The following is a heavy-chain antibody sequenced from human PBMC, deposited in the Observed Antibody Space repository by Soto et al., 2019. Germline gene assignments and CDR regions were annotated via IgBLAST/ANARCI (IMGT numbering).Heavy chain of an antibody. V-gene: IGHV3-21*01. J-gene: IGHJ4*02. CDR3: ATDTNCYASGSGVAY. CDR1: GFTFSTYS. Sequence: EVQVVESGGGLVKPGGSLRLSCAASGFTFSTYSMSWVRQAPGKGLEWVSSITSSSNYIHYTDSVKGRFTISRDTAKSSLYLQMNSLRGEDTGVYYCATDTNCYASGSGVAYWGQGTLVTVSS. D-gene: IGHD3-10*01. CDR2: ITSSSNYI.